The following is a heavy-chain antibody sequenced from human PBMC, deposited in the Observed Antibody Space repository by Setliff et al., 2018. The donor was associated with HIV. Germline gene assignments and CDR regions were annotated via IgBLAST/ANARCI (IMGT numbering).Heavy chain of an antibody. CDR2: INPNNGVT. D-gene: IGHD1-1*01. V-gene: IGHV1-2*06. CDR3: ASFRGTGTTRSLDHLDY. CDR1: GYTFTGYY. J-gene: IGHJ4*02. Sequence: ASVMVSCKASGYTFTGYYLHWVRQAPGQGLEWMGRINPNNGVTFYGQKFQGRVTMTRDTSIMTAYMELGRLTYDDTAVYYCASFRGTGTTRSLDHLDYWGQGTLVTVSS.